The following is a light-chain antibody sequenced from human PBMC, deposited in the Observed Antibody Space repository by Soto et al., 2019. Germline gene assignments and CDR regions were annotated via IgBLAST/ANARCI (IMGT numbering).Light chain of an antibody. Sequence: EIVLTQSPGTLSLSPGERATLPCRASQSVSSSYLAWYQKKPGQDPRLLIYGASSRATGIPDRFSGSGSGTDFNLTINRLEPEDFAVYECQQYDSSPRTFGQGTKGDIK. CDR2: GAS. J-gene: IGKJ1*01. CDR1: QSVSSSY. V-gene: IGKV3-20*01. CDR3: QQYDSSPRT.